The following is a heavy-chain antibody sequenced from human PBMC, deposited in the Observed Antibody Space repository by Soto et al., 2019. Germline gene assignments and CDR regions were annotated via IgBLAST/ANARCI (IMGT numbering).Heavy chain of an antibody. D-gene: IGHD3-3*01. Sequence: PSETLSLTCTVSGGSISNYYWSWIRQPPGKGLEWIGYIHYSGSTNYNPSLKSRVTISADTSKNLFSLKLSSVTAADTAVYYCASGHYDFWSGYFATIDYWGQGTLVTVSS. CDR1: GGSISNYY. V-gene: IGHV4-59*08. J-gene: IGHJ4*02. CDR3: ASGHYDFWSGYFATIDY. CDR2: IHYSGST.